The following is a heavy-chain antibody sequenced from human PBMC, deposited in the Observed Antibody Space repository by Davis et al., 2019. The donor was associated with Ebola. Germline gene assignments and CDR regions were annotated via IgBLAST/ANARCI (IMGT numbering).Heavy chain of an antibody. CDR1: GYTFTSYA. Sequence: AASVKVSCKASGYTFTSYAMNWVRQAPGQGLEWMGWINTNTGNPTYAQGFTGRFVFSLDTSVRTAYLQISSLKAEDTAGYYCARDWEGYSYGSDFDYWGQGTLVTVSS. D-gene: IGHD5-18*01. V-gene: IGHV7-4-1*02. CDR2: INTNTGNP. CDR3: ARDWEGYSYGSDFDY. J-gene: IGHJ4*02.